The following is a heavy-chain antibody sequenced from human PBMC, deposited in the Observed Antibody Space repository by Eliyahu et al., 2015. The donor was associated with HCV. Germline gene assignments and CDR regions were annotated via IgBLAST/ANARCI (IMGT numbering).Heavy chain of an antibody. Sequence: QVQLQESGPGLLQPSETLSLICSVSGDSISSHYWSWFRQPPGGGLELVGHTHVDGRPNYNPSLRSRATISLDRSKNQVSLTLSSVTAADTALYYCARWGGPDFHYGMDVWGQGTTVTVSS. CDR2: THVDGRP. CDR3: ARWGGPDFHYGMDV. J-gene: IGHJ6*02. V-gene: IGHV4-59*11. D-gene: IGHD2-21*02. CDR1: GDSISSHY.